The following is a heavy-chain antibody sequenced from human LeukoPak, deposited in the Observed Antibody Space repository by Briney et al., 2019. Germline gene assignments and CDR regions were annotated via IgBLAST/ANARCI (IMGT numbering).Heavy chain of an antibody. V-gene: IGHV3-48*04. J-gene: IGHJ6*03. CDR3: ARSYCSGGTCYNYYYYYMDV. CDR1: GFTFSSNS. D-gene: IGHD2-15*01. CDR2: ISSRSSTI. Sequence: PGGSLRLSCAASGFTFSSNSMNWVRQAPGKGPEWVSYISSRSSTIYYADSVKGRFTVSRDNAKDSLYLQMNSLRAEDTAVYYCARSYCSGGTCYNYYYYYMDVWGKGTTVTVSS.